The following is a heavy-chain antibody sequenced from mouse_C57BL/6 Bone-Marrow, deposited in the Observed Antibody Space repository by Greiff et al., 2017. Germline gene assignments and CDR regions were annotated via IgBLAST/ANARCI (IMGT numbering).Heavy chain of an antibody. V-gene: IGHV1-7*01. CDR1: GYTFTSYW. J-gene: IGHJ4*01. Sequence: VQLQQSGAELAKPGASVKLSCKASGYTFTSYWMHWVKQRPGQGLEWIGYINPSSGYTKYNQKVKDKATLTADKSSSTAYMQLSSLTYGDSAVYDCAREGALVVAPYYYAMDYWGQGTSVTVSS. D-gene: IGHD1-1*01. CDR2: INPSSGYT. CDR3: AREGALVVAPYYYAMDY.